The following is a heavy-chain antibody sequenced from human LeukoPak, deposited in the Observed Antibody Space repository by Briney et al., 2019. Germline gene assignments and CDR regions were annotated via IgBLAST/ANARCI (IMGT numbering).Heavy chain of an antibody. V-gene: IGHV3-23*01. CDR1: GFPFSSYA. D-gene: IGHD3-10*01. CDR2: ISGSGGST. Sequence: RAGGSLRLSCAASGFPFSSYAMSWVRQAPGKGLEWVSTISGSGGSTYYADSVKGRFTISRDNSKNTLYLQMNSLRDEDTAVYYCASDGSPYYYGSGSYSVTFDYWGQGTLVTVSS. CDR3: ASDGSPYYYGSGSYSVTFDY. J-gene: IGHJ4*02.